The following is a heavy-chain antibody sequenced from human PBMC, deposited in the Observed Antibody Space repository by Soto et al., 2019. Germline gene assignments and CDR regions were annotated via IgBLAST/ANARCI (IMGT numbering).Heavy chain of an antibody. V-gene: IGHV1-3*01. J-gene: IGHJ2*01. CDR3: AKDAPKLSGWYGWYFDL. CDR1: GYTFTSYA. D-gene: IGHD6-19*01. Sequence: ASVKVSCKASGYTFTSYAMHWVRQAPGQRLEWMGWINAGNGNTIYAQKFQSRVTMTEDTSTDTAYMELSSLRSEDTAVYYCAKDAPKLSGWYGWYFDLWGRGTLVTVSS. CDR2: INAGNGNT.